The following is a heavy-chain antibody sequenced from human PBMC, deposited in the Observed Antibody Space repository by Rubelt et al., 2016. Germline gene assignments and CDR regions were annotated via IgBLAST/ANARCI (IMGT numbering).Heavy chain of an antibody. V-gene: IGHV3-33*06. D-gene: IGHD2-21*01. Sequence: GKGLEWVAVIWYDGSNKYYADSVKGRFTISRDNSKNTLYLQMNSLRAEDTAVYYCAKGAGGDCYEVLDYWGQGILVTVSS. CDR2: IWYDGSNK. J-gene: IGHJ4*02. CDR3: AKGAGGDCYEVLDY.